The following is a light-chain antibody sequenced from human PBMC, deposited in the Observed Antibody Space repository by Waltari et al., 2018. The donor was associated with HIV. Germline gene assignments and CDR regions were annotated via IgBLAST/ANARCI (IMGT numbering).Light chain of an antibody. CDR1: QAISTS. CDR2: DVS. V-gene: IGKV1D-13*01. J-gene: IGKJ5*01. CDR3: QQYKNFPIT. Sequence: ALHLTQSPSSLSASLGDRGTLTCRASQAISTSLAWYQQRPGSPPKLLIYDVSSLDRGVPSRFSGSGFDTHFTLTINGLRAEDFATYHCQQYKNFPITFGRGTRLEIK.